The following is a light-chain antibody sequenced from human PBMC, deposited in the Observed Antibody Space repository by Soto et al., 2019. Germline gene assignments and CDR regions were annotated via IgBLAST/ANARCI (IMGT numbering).Light chain of an antibody. J-gene: IGKJ2*02. V-gene: IGKV3-11*01. CDR1: QSVSSY. CDR3: QQRSSWPPCT. Sequence: EIVLTQSPATLSLSPGESSTLSCRASQSVSSYLAWYQQKPGQAPRLLIYDAANRATGIPARFSGSGSGTDLTITISSLEPEDFAVSSCQQRSSWPPCTFGQGTKLEIK. CDR2: DAA.